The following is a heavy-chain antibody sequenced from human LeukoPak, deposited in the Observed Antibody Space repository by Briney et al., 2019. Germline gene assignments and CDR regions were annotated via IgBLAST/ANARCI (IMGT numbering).Heavy chain of an antibody. V-gene: IGHV4-34*01. CDR1: GGSFSGYY. CDR3: ASGYYDRRSYY. CDR2: INHSGST. D-gene: IGHD3-22*01. J-gene: IGHJ4*02. Sequence: SETLSLTCAVYGGSFSGYYWSWIRQPPGKGLEWIGEINHSGSTNYNPSLKSRVTISVDTSKNQFSLKLSSVTAADTAVYYCASGYYDRRSYYWGQGTLVTVSS.